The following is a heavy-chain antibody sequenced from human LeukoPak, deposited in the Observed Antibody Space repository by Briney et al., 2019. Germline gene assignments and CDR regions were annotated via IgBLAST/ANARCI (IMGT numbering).Heavy chain of an antibody. CDR2: IYYSGST. Sequence: SETLSLTCTVSGGSISSYYWSWIRQPPGKGLEWIGYIYYSGSTNYNPSLKSRVTISVDTSKNQFSLRLSSVTAADTAVYYCARGVGVRGVSRYYFDYWGQGTLVTVSS. D-gene: IGHD3-10*01. V-gene: IGHV4-59*01. CDR3: ARGVGVRGVSRYYFDY. CDR1: GGSISSYY. J-gene: IGHJ4*02.